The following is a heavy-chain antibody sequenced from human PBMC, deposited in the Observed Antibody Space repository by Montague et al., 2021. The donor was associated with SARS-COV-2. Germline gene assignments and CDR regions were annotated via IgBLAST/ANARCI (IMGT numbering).Heavy chain of an antibody. CDR3: ARRGRKLLPVATTIGGFDI. CDR1: GGSISSSNYY. CDR2: IYDSGST. V-gene: IGHV4-39*02. J-gene: IGHJ3*02. Sequence: SETLSLTCAVYGGSISSSNYYWDWIRQPPGKGLEWIGSIYDSGSTYYNPSLKSRVTISVDTSKNHFSLKLSSVTAADTAVYYCARRGRKLLPVATTIGGFDIWGQGTTVTVSS. D-gene: IGHD5-12*01.